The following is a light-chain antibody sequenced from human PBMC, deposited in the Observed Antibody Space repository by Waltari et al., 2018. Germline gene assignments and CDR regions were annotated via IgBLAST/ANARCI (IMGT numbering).Light chain of an antibody. J-gene: IGLJ2*01. CDR3: YSSDSSGDQMV. CDR1: PLPRKH. V-gene: IGLV3-10*01. CDR2: DDT. Sequence: SYEVTQPPSVSVSPGQTARLTSSGDPLPRKHVYWYQQKSGQAPVVVIYDDTERPSGIPERFSGSSSGTTATLTISGARVEDEADYYCYSSDSSGDQMVFGGGTKLTVL.